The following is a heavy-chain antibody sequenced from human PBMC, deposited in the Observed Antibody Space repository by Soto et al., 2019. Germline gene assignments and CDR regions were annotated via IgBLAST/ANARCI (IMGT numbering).Heavy chain of an antibody. CDR1: GYTFTSYG. J-gene: IGHJ6*02. V-gene: IGHV1-18*01. Sequence: ASVKVSCKASGYTFTSYGISWVRQAPGQGREWMGWISAYNGNTNYAQKLQGRVTMTTDTSKSTAYMELRSLRSDDTAVYYCAREFDHGGNSRYYHYGMDVWGPGTTVTLSS. D-gene: IGHD4-17*01. CDR2: ISAYNGNT. CDR3: AREFDHGGNSRYYHYGMDV.